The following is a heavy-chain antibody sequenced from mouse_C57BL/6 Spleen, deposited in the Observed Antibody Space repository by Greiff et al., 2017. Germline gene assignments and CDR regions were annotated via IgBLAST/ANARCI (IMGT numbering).Heavy chain of an antibody. CDR3: ARDYDDY. V-gene: IGHV1-59*01. J-gene: IGHJ2*01. Sequence: QVQLKQPGAELVRPGTSVKLSCKASGYTFTSYWMHWVKQRPGQGLEWIGVIDPSDSYTNYNQKFKGKATLTVDTSSSTAYMQLSSLTSEDSAVYYCARDYDDYWGQGITLTVSS. CDR2: IDPSDSYT. CDR1: GYTFTSYW.